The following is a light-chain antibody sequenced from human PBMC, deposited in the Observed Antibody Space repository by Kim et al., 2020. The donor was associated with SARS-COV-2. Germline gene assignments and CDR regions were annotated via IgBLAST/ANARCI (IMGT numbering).Light chain of an antibody. Sequence: SPGERAILSCRASQSVRSIYLAGYQQKPGQPPRLLIYGASNRATGIPDRFSGSGSETDFTHTIHRVEPEDLAVYYCQQYGTSPRAFGQGTKVDIK. V-gene: IGKV3-20*01. CDR2: GAS. J-gene: IGKJ1*01. CDR3: QQYGTSPRA. CDR1: QSVRSIY.